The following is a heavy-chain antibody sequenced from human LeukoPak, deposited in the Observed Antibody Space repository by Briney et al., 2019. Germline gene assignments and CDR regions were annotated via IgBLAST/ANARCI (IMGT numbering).Heavy chain of an antibody. D-gene: IGHD1-1*01. Sequence: SETLSLTCTVSGYSISSSYYWGWIRQPPGKGLEWIGSIYHSGSTYYNPSLKSRVTISVDMSKNQFSLKLSSVTAADPAASYCGSTKHGRYWKGDHDAFDISGQGTMVTVSA. CDR2: IYHSGST. CDR1: GYSISSSYY. V-gene: IGHV4-38-2*02. J-gene: IGHJ3*02. CDR3: GSTKHGRYWKGDHDAFDI.